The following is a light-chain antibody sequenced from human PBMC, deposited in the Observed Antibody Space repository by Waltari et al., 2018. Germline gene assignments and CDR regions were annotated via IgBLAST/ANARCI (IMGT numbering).Light chain of an antibody. J-gene: IGLJ6*01. CDR3: QIWDNMNEYDA. CDR2: EDD. V-gene: IGLV3-21*02. CDR1: DIGSKS. Sequence: SYELTQARSVSVSPGQTATITCGGDDIGSKSVHWYQQTVPQAPLLVIYEDDERPSGIPERFSASKSGNTATLTISGVEAGDEADYYCQIWDNMNEYDAFGGGTKLTVL.